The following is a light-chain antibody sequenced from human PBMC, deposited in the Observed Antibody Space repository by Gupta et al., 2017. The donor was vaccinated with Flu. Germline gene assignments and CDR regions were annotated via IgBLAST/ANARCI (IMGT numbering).Light chain of an antibody. CDR1: QSVLYSSNNKNY. J-gene: IGKJ1*01. Sequence: DIVMTQSPDSLAVSLGERATINCKSSQSVLYSSNNKNYLAWYQQKPGQPPQLLIYWASTRESGVPDRFSGSGSGTDFTLTITSLQAEDVAVYYCQQYYITPPTFGQGTKVEIK. CDR3: QQYYITPPT. CDR2: WAS. V-gene: IGKV4-1*01.